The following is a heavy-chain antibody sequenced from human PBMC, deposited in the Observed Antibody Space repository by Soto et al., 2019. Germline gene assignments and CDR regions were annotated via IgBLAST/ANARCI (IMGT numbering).Heavy chain of an antibody. J-gene: IGHJ4*02. V-gene: IGHV3-23*01. CDR3: AKARDQQWVRLPFDY. Sequence: EVQLLESGGGLVQPGGSLRLSCVGSGFFFSSYTMTWVRQAPGKGREWVSSFSATSENTYYADSVRGRFTISRDNSNNPLFLQMNSLTVEDTAMYYCAKARDQQWVRLPFDYWGQGVLVIVSP. CDR2: FSATSENT. D-gene: IGHD6-19*01. CDR1: GFFFSSYT.